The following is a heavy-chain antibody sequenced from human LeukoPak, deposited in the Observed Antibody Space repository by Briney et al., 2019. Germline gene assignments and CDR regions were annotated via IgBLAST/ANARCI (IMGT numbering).Heavy chain of an antibody. V-gene: IGHV3-7*01. D-gene: IGHD4-17*01. CDR2: INHDASQK. CDR3: ARAGELRSSFDY. CDR1: GFVFNNFW. Sequence: GGSLRLSCAASGFVFNNFWMAWVRQAPGKGLEWLANINHDASQKYYVDSVKGRFTISRDNSKNTLYLQMNSLRAEDTAVYYCARAGELRSSFDYWGQGTLVTVSS. J-gene: IGHJ4*02.